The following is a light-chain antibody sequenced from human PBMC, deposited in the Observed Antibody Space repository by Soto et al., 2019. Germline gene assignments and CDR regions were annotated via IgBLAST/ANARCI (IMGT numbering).Light chain of an antibody. Sequence: EIVLTQSPATLSLSPGERATLSCRASQSVSSYLAWYQQKPGQAPRLLIYDASSRPPGIPDRFSGSGSGTDFTLTISRLEPEDFAVYYCQQSATFGPGTKVDIK. CDR2: DAS. V-gene: IGKV3-11*01. CDR3: QQSAT. CDR1: QSVSSY. J-gene: IGKJ3*01.